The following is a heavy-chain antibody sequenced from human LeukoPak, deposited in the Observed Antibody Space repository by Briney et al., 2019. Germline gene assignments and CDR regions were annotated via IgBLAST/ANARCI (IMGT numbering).Heavy chain of an antibody. J-gene: IGHJ4*02. V-gene: IGHV3-23*01. Sequence: GGSLRLSCDVSGFTFRNHAMSWVRQAPGKGLEWVSGISASGGSKYYADSVKGRFTISRDNFKDTMYLQMNSLRVEDTAVYYCAKPESTGWYGDYWGQGTLVTVSP. CDR1: GFTFRNHA. D-gene: IGHD6-19*01. CDR3: AKPESTGWYGDY. CDR2: ISASGGSK.